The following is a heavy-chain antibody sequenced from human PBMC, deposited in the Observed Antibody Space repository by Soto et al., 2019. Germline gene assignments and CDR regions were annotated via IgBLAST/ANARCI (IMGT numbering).Heavy chain of an antibody. CDR3: SRGAAAPAGPIDY. Sequence: PGGSLRLSCSASGFTFRNYWMHWVRQVPGKGLLWVSRINSDGSSTNYEDSAKGRFTISRDNAKNILYLQVNILRAEDTGFYYCSRGAAAPAGPIDYWGQGTPVTVSS. D-gene: IGHD6-13*01. CDR1: GFTFRNYW. V-gene: IGHV3-74*01. J-gene: IGHJ4*02. CDR2: INSDGSST.